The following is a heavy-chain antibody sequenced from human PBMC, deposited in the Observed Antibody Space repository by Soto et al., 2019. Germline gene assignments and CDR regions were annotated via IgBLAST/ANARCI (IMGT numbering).Heavy chain of an antibody. D-gene: IGHD3-3*01. J-gene: IGHJ5*02. CDR2: INHSGST. CDR3: ARVCHINYDFWSGYYMAGWFDP. CDR1: GGSFIGYY. Sequence: SETLSLTCAVYGGSFIGYYWSWILQPPGKGLEWIGEINHSGSTNYNPSLKSRVTISVDTSKNQFSLKLSSVTAADTAVYYCARVCHINYDFWSGYYMAGWFDPWGQGTLVTVSS. V-gene: IGHV4-34*01.